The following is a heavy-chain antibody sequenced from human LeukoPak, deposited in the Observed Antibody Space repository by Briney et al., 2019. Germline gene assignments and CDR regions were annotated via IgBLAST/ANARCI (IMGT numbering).Heavy chain of an antibody. J-gene: IGHJ4*02. CDR3: AKGLKGDYRVFDY. CDR2: ISDSGGCT. V-gene: IGHV3-23*01. D-gene: IGHD4-11*01. Sequence: GGSLRLSCAASGFTFSSYAMSWVRQAPGKGLEWVSVISDSGGCTYYADSVKGRFTISRDNSKNTLYLQMNSLRADDTAVYYCAKGLKGDYRVFDYWGQGTLVTVSS. CDR1: GFTFSSYA.